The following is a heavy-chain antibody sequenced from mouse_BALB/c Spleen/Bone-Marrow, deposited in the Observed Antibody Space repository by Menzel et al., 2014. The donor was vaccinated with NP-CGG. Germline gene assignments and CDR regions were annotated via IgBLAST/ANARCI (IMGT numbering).Heavy chain of an antibody. D-gene: IGHD2-4*01. Sequence: QVQLQQSGAELGMPGASVKMSCKASSYTFTDNWIYWVKQRPGQGLEWIGAIDTSDSYTNFNQKFMGKASLTVDASSSTAYMQVSSLTSDDSAVYYCARGGHDFSLVQWGQRTPITVSS. V-gene: IGHV1-69*01. J-gene: IGHJ4*01. CDR2: IDTSDSYT. CDR1: SYTFTDNW. CDR3: ARGGHDFSLVQ.